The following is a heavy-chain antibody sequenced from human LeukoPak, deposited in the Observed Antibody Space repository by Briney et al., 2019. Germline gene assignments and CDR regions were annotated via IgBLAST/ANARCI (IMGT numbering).Heavy chain of an antibody. CDR3: ARFPGDCSSTSCSDY. D-gene: IGHD2-2*01. V-gene: IGHV4-34*01. CDR1: GGSFSGYY. Sequence: SETLSLTCAVYGGSFSGYYWSWIRQPPGKGLEWIGEINHSGSTNYNPSLKSRVTISVDTSKNQFSLKLSSVTAADTAVYYCARFPGDCSSTSCSDYWGQGTLVTVST. CDR2: INHSGST. J-gene: IGHJ4*02.